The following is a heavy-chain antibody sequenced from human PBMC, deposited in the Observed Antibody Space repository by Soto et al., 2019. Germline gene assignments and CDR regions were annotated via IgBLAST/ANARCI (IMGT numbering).Heavy chain of an antibody. CDR3: ARGPNLGYCSSTSWYGRTSLRFDC. CDR1: GGSFSGYY. Sequence: QVQLQQWGAGLLKPSETLSLTCAVYGGSFSGYYWSWIRQPPGKGLEWIGEINHSGSTNYNPSLKSRVTRPVDTCKIQFSLKLSSVTAADTAVYYCARGPNLGYCSSTSWYGRTSLRFDCWGQGTLVTVFS. CDR2: INHSGST. J-gene: IGHJ4*02. V-gene: IGHV4-34*01. D-gene: IGHD2-2*01.